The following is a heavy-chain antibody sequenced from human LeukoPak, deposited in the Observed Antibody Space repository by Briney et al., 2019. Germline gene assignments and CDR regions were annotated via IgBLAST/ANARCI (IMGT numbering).Heavy chain of an antibody. CDR3: GVGASIANYYSYMDV. CDR1: GFTSSDHY. V-gene: IGHV3-72*01. D-gene: IGHD1-26*01. CDR2: SRNKANSYST. J-gene: IGHJ6*03. Sequence: GGSLRLSCAASGFTSSDHYMDWVRQAPGKGLEWIGRSRNKANSYSTEYAASVKGKFTISRDESENSLYLQMNGLKTEDTAVYYCGVGASIANYYSYMDVWGKGTTVTVSS.